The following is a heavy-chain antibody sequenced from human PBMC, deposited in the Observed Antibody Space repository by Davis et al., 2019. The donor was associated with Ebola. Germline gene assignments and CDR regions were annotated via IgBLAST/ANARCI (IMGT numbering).Heavy chain of an antibody. V-gene: IGHV4-59*01. J-gene: IGHJ4*02. CDR3: ARLHEGD. CDR1: GGSFSGYY. CDR2: IYYSGST. D-gene: IGHD4-11*01. Sequence: MPSETLSLTCAVYGGSFSGYYWSWIRQPPGKGLEWIGYIYYSGSTNYNPSLKSRVTISVDTSKNHFSLKLSSLTAADTAIYYCARLHEGDWGQGMLVTVSS.